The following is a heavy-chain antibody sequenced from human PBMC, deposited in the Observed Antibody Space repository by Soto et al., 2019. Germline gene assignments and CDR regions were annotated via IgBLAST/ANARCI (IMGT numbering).Heavy chain of an antibody. V-gene: IGHV1-69*13. CDR3: AISAARLPFDY. Sequence: SVKVSCKASGGTFSSYAISWVRQAPGQGLEWMGGIIPIFGTANYAQKFQGRVTITADESTSTAYMELSSLRSEDTAVYYCAISAARLPFDYWGQGTLLNVSS. J-gene: IGHJ4*02. CDR2: IIPIFGTA. D-gene: IGHD4-17*01. CDR1: GGTFSSYA.